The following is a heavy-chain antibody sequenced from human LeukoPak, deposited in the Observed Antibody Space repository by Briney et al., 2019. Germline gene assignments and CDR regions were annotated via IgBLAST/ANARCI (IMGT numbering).Heavy chain of an antibody. CDR1: GATFSSYA. V-gene: IGHV1-69*04. CDR3: ASGTPEYSYAGRNWFDP. J-gene: IGHJ5*02. CDR2: IITILGIG. D-gene: IGHD5-18*01. Sequence: SVKLSCKASGATFSSYAISRVRQAPGPGLGWMGRIITILGIGNSAKTVHDRVPITSDKSTSTTYMALSSLRCEATAVYYCASGTPEYSYAGRNWFDPWGQGTLGTVSS.